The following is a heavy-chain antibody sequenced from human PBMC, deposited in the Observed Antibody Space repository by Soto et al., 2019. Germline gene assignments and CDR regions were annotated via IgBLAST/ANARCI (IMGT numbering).Heavy chain of an antibody. CDR2: IYYSGST. J-gene: IGHJ4*02. V-gene: IGHV4-31*03. Sequence: QVQLQESGPVLVKPSQTLSLTCTVSGGSISSGGYYWSWIRQHPGKGLEWIGYIYYSGSTYYNPSLKSRVTISVDTSKNQFSLKLSSVTAADTAVYYCARAILVGIAARPTQFDYWGQGTRVTVSS. CDR1: GGSISSGGYY. CDR3: ARAILVGIAARPTQFDY. D-gene: IGHD6-6*01.